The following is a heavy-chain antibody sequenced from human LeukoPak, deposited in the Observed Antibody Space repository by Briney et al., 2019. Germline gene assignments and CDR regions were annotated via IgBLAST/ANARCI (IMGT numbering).Heavy chain of an antibody. CDR3: AKGYGWEASYYYYYMDV. V-gene: IGHV3-21*01. D-gene: IGHD1-26*01. CDR2: ISSSSSYI. CDR1: GFTFSSYG. J-gene: IGHJ6*03. Sequence: GGSLRLSCVASGFTFSSYGMNWVRQAPGKGLEWVSFISSSSSYIYYADSVKGRFTISRDNAKNSLYLQMNSLRAEDTAVYYCAKGYGWEASYYYYYMDVWGKGTTVTISS.